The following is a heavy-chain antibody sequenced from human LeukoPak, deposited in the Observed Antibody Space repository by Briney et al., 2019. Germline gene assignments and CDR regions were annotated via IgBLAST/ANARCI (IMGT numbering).Heavy chain of an antibody. J-gene: IGHJ3*02. CDR1: GGSISSYY. CDR2: IYYSGST. D-gene: IGHD3-22*01. CDR3: ARDYYDSSGYLGAFDI. Sequence: SETLSLACTVSGGSISSYYWSWIRQPPGKGLEWIGYIYYSGSTNYNPSLKSRVTISVDTSKNPFPLKLSSVTAADTAVYYCARDYYDSSGYLGAFDIWGQGTMVTVSS. V-gene: IGHV4-59*01.